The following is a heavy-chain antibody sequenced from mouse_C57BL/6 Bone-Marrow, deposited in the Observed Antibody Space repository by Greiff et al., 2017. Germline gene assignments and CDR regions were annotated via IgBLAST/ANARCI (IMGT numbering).Heavy chain of an antibody. CDR1: GYTFTSYW. J-gene: IGHJ1*03. V-gene: IGHV1-55*01. Sequence: QVQLQQPGAELVKPGASVKMSCKASGYTFTSYWITWVKQRPGQGLEWIGDIYPGSGSTNYNEKFKSKATLTVDTSSSTAYMQLSSLTSEDSAVYYWARSTVVAPHWYFDVWGTGTTVTVSS. CDR2: IYPGSGST. D-gene: IGHD1-1*01. CDR3: ARSTVVAPHWYFDV.